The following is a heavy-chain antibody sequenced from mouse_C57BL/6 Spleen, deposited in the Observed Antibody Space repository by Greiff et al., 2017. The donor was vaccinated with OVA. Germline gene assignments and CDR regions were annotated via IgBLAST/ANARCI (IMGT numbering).Heavy chain of an antibody. CDR3: ARSGYFYFDY. J-gene: IGHJ2*01. Sequence: QVQLQQSGPELVKPGASVKISYKASGYAFSSSWMNWVKQRPGKGLEWIGRIYPGDGDTNYNGKFKGKATLTADKSSSTAYMQLSSLTSEDSAVYFCARSGYFYFDYWGQGTTLTVSS. CDR1: GYAFSSSW. V-gene: IGHV1-82*01. CDR2: IYPGDGDT. D-gene: IGHD2-3*01.